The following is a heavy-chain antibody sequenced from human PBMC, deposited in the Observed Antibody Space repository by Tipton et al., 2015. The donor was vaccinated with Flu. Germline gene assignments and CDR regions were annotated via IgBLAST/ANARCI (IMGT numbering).Heavy chain of an antibody. CDR2: IKYGGSEE. V-gene: IGHV3-7*04. Sequence: SLRLSCAASGFDVSSYWMNWVRQAPGKGLEWVANIKYGGSEEDYVDFVKGRFSISRDDAKKSVYLQMNSLRAEDTAVYYCARGWLRSNFDYWGQGTLVTVSS. CDR1: GFDVSSYW. J-gene: IGHJ4*02. D-gene: IGHD5-12*01. CDR3: ARGWLRSNFDY.